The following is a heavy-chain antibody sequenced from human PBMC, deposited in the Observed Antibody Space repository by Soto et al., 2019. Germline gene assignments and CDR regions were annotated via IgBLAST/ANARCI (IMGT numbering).Heavy chain of an antibody. CDR1: GYSFTSYY. CDR2: INPSGGST. CDR3: AMMATRQFFAY. D-gene: IGHD5-12*01. V-gene: IGHV1-46*03. Sequence: ASVKVSCKASGYSFTSYYMHWVRQAPGQGLEWMGIINPSGGSTSYAQKFQGRVTMTRDTSTSTVYMELSSLRSEDTAVYYCAMMATRQFFAYWGQGTLVPVSS. J-gene: IGHJ4*02.